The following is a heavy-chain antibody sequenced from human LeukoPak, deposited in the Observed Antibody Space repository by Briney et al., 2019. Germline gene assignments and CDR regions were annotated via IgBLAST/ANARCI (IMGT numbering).Heavy chain of an antibody. Sequence: PGGSLRLSCAASGFTFSSCWMTWVRQAPGKGLEWVANIKEDGSKKNYVDSVKGRFTIFRDNAKNSLYLQVNSLRVEDTAVYYCATPLDYYDSSGYHQGGDWGQGTLVTVSS. V-gene: IGHV3-7*03. D-gene: IGHD3-22*01. J-gene: IGHJ4*02. CDR2: IKEDGSKK. CDR3: ATPLDYYDSSGYHQGGD. CDR1: GFTFSSCW.